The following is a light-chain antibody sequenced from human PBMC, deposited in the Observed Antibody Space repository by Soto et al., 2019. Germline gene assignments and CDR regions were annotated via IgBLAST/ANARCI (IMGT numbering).Light chain of an antibody. CDR3: QHYGSSSYT. J-gene: IGKJ2*01. V-gene: IGKV3-20*01. CDR1: QSVSSTY. Sequence: DIVLTQSPGTLSLSPGERATLSCRASQSVSSTYLAWYQQKPGQAPRILIFGASNRATGIPDRFSGSGSGTDFTLTISRLEPEDWAVYYCQHYGSSSYTFGQGTKLEIK. CDR2: GAS.